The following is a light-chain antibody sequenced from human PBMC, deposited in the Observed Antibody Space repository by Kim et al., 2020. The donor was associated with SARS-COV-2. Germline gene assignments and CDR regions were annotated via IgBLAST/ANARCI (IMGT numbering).Light chain of an antibody. V-gene: IGLV3-21*04. CDR3: QVWDSSSDRGV. CDR2: YDS. Sequence: PGKTARITCGGNNNGSKRAPGYQQKPGRAPVLVIYYDSDRPSGIPERFSGSNSGNTATLTISRVEAGDEADYYCQVWDSSSDRGVFGGGTKLTVL. J-gene: IGLJ3*02. CDR1: NNGSKR.